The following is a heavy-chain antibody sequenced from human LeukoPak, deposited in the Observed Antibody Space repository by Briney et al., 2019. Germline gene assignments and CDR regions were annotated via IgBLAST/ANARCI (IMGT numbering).Heavy chain of an antibody. CDR2: INHSGST. CDR1: GGSFSGYY. J-gene: IGHJ4*02. CDR3: ARAFSRASPVDY. V-gene: IGHV4-34*01. D-gene: IGHD2/OR15-2a*01. Sequence: QPSETLSLTCAVCGGSFSGYYWSWIRQPPGKGLEWIGEINHSGSTNYNPSLKSRVTISVHTSKNQFSLKLTSVTAADTAVYFCARAFSRASPVDYWGQGTLVTVSS.